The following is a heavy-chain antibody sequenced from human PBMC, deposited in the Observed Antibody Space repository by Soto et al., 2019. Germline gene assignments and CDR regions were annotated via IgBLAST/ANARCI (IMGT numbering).Heavy chain of an antibody. CDR3: AKTRITSTAATFDP. D-gene: IGHD3-10*01. J-gene: IGHJ5*02. CDR1: GCSLRTYY. V-gene: IGHV4-59*01. Sequence: PSASLTLPCQVSGCSLRTYYWSWIRQPPGKGLEWIVYMSYSGSSNYNPSLKSRVTMSVDTSKNQVSLKLSSVTAADTAVYYCAKTRITSTAATFDPWGQGTLVTVSS. CDR2: MSYSGSS.